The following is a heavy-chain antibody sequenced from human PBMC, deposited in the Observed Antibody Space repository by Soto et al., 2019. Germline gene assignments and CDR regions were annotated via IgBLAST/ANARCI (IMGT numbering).Heavy chain of an antibody. Sequence: SETLSLTCTVSGGSISSYYWSWIRQPPGKGLEWIGYIYYSGSTNYNPSLKSRVTISVDTSKNQFSLKLSSVTAADTAVYYCAREGYSSGFYYYYAMDVWGQGTKVTVSS. D-gene: IGHD3-22*01. J-gene: IGHJ6*02. CDR3: AREGYSSGFYYYYAMDV. CDR2: IYYSGST. V-gene: IGHV4-59*01. CDR1: GGSISSYY.